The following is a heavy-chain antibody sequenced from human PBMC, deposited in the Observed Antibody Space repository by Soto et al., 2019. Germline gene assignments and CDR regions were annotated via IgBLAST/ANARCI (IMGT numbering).Heavy chain of an antibody. CDR2: VFRGGST. CDR1: WLTGNGNY. CDR3: ASSRVYNHGFES. Sequence: EVQLVESGGGLIQPGGSLRLSCAPSWLTGNGNYMSWVRQASGKGLEWVSVVFRGGSTYYADSVKGRFTISIDISKNTLSLQMNSLRAEDTAVYFCASSRVYNHGFESRGQGTLGTVSS. D-gene: IGHD5-18*01. J-gene: IGHJ4*02. V-gene: IGHV3-53*01.